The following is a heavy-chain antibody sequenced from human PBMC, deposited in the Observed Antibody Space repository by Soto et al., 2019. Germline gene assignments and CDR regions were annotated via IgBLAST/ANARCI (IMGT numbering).Heavy chain of an antibody. CDR1: GYSFHTYA. CDR3: ARGNGDYGAY. J-gene: IGHJ4*02. CDR2: ISGYNGNT. V-gene: IGHV1-18*01. Sequence: ASVKVSCKASGYSFHTYAISWVRQAPGQGLEWVGWISGYNGNTNYAQKFQGRVTLTRDTSTKTAFMELRSLRSDDTAVYYCARGNGDYGAYWGQGTLVTVSS. D-gene: IGHD4-17*01.